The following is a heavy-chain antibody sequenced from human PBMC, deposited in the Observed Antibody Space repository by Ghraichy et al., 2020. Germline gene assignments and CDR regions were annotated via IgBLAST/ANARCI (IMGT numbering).Heavy chain of an antibody. D-gene: IGHD1-7*01. Sequence: GESLRLSCAASGFTFSSYGMHWVRQAPGKGLEWVAVIWYDGSNKYYADSVKGRFTISRDNSKNTLYLQMNSLRAEDTAVYYCARGIDWNYEYFDYWGQGTLVTVSS. CDR2: IWYDGSNK. J-gene: IGHJ4*02. CDR1: GFTFSSYG. V-gene: IGHV3-33*01. CDR3: ARGIDWNYEYFDY.